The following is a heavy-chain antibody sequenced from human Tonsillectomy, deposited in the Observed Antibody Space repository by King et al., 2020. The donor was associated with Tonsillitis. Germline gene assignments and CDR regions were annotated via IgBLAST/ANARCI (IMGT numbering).Heavy chain of an antibody. CDR1: GFTFSNYA. J-gene: IGHJ4*02. CDR3: AKDGEVVTMAFDY. D-gene: IGHD4-23*01. Sequence: VQLVESGGGLVQPGGSLRLSCAASGFTFSNYAMSWVRQAPGQGQEWVSDISGSGGRTYYADSVKGRFTISRDNSKNTLYLEMNSLRAEDTAVYYCAKDGEVVTMAFDYWGQGTLVTVSS. V-gene: IGHV3-23*04. CDR2: ISGSGGRT.